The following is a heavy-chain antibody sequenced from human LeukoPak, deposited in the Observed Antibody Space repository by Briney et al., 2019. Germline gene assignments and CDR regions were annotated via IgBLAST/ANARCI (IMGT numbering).Heavy chain of an antibody. V-gene: IGHV4-61*02. D-gene: IGHD6-13*01. CDR2: IYTSGST. CDR1: GGSISSGSYY. Sequence: SQTLSLTCTVSGGSISSGSYYWSWIRQPAGKGLEWIGRIYTSGSTNYNPSLKSRVTISVDTFKNQFSLKLSSVTAADTAVYYCARVAAGTGDAFDIWGQGTMVTVSS. J-gene: IGHJ3*02. CDR3: ARVAAGTGDAFDI.